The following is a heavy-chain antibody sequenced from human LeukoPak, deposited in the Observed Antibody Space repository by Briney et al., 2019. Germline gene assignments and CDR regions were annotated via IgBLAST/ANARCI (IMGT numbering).Heavy chain of an antibody. CDR3: ARAGVWELWVNDY. Sequence: ASVKVSCKASGYTLTAYYIYWVRQAPGQGLEWMGWISAYNGNTNYAQKLQDRVTMTTDTSTSTAYMELRSLRSDDTAVYYCARAGVWELWVNDYWGQGTLVTVSS. J-gene: IGHJ4*02. D-gene: IGHD1-26*01. CDR2: ISAYNGNT. V-gene: IGHV1-18*04. CDR1: GYTLTAYY.